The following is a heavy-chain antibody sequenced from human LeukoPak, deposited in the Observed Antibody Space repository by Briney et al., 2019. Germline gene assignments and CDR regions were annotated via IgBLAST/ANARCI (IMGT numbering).Heavy chain of an antibody. V-gene: IGHV3-11*01. CDR3: VKNVAETTTAGNNFFDF. J-gene: IGHJ4*02. D-gene: IGHD6-13*01. CDR2: ISSRGDSI. Sequence: GGSLRLSCAASGFPFKDYYMIWIRQAPGKGLEWISYISSRGDSIYYAQSVKGRFTISRDNAKNSLYLQMNSLRGEDTAIYYCVKNVAETTTAGNNFFDFWGQETLVTVSS. CDR1: GFPFKDYY.